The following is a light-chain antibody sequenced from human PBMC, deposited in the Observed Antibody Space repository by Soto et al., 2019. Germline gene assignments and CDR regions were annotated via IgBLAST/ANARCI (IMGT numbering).Light chain of an antibody. CDR1: QSASRN. V-gene: IGKV3-15*01. J-gene: IGKJ4*01. Sequence: EIVMTQSPATLSVSPGERATLSCRASQSASRNLAWYQQKPGQAPRLLIYGASTRATGIPATFSGSGSGTEFTLTISSLQSEDFAVYYCQQYNKLPLTFGGGTQVEIK. CDR2: GAS. CDR3: QQYNKLPLT.